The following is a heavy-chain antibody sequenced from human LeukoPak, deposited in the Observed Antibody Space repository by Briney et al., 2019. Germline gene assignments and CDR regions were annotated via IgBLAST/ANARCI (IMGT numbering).Heavy chain of an antibody. J-gene: IGHJ4*02. CDR3: ARDVSRDAYQAFDY. CDR2: IYHSGST. Sequence: TLSLTCTVSGGSISSGGYYWSWIRQPPGKGLEWIGYIYHSGSTYYNPSLKSRVTISVDRSKNQFSLKLSSVTAADTAVYYCARDVSRDAYQAFDYWGQGTLVTVSS. CDR1: GGSISSGGYY. V-gene: IGHV4-30-2*01. D-gene: IGHD5-24*01.